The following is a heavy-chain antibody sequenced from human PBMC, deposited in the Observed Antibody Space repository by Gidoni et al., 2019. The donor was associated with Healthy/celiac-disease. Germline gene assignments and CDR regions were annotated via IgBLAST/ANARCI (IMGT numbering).Heavy chain of an antibody. CDR2: IYYSGST. CDR3: ARVVGKVVPAAGYYYYYMDV. V-gene: IGHV4-30-4*01. Sequence: QVQLQESGPGLVKPSQTLSLTCTVSGGPISSGDYYWSWIRQPPGKGLEWIGYIYYSGSTYYNPSLKSRVTISVDTSKNQFSLKLSSVTAADTAVYYCARVVGKVVPAAGYYYYYMDVWGKGTTVTVSS. J-gene: IGHJ6*03. CDR1: GGPISSGDYY. D-gene: IGHD2-2*01.